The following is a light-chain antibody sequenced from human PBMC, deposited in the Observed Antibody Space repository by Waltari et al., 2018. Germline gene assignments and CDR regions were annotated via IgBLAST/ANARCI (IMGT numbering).Light chain of an antibody. Sequence: DIQMTQSPSTLPASVGDRVTIPCRASQSISSWLAWYQQKPGKAPKLLIYKASSLESGVPSRFSGSGSGTEFTLTISSLQPDDFATYYCQQYNNYAYTFGQGTKLEIK. V-gene: IGKV1-5*03. J-gene: IGKJ2*01. CDR1: QSISSW. CDR3: QQYNNYAYT. CDR2: KAS.